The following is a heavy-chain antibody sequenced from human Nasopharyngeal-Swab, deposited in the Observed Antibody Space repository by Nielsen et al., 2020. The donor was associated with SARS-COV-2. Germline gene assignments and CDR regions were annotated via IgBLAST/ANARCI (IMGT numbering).Heavy chain of an antibody. CDR3: ARGGVAAAGTDY. CDR2: INHSGST. V-gene: IGHV4-34*01. D-gene: IGHD6-13*01. Sequence: SETLSLTCAVYGGSFSGYYWSWIRQPPGKGLEWIGEINHSGSTNYNPSLKSRVTISVDTSKNQCSLKLSSVTAADTAVYYCARGGVAAAGTDYWGQGTLVTVSS. J-gene: IGHJ4*02. CDR1: GGSFSGYY.